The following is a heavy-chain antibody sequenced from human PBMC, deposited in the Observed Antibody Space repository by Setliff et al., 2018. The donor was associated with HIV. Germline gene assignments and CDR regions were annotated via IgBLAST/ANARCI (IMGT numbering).Heavy chain of an antibody. CDR2: IYYSGSI. J-gene: IGHJ6*02. Sequence: SETLSLTCTVSGGSISSYYWSWIRQPPGKGLEWIGSIYYSGSINYNPSLESRGTISVDTSKNKFSLKLRSVTTAYTAVYYCARDRGRGSGSPSRKYYYYGMDVWGQGTTVTVSS. CDR3: ARDRGRGSGSPSRKYYYYGMDV. CDR1: GGSISSYY. V-gene: IGHV4-59*01. D-gene: IGHD3-10*01.